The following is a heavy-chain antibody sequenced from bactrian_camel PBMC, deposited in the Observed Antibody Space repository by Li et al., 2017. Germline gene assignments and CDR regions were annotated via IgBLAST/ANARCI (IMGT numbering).Heavy chain of an antibody. V-gene: IGHV3S40*01. D-gene: IGHD4*01. Sequence: DVQLVESGGGSVQAGGSLRLSCVVPGYIYSQYCMGWFRQAPGKEREGVAVIDTRSSGTLYADSVKGRFTISQDKAKNTVYLQMNSLKPEDTAMYYCAAGRTSTLIPVRYTYWGQGTQVTVS. CDR3: AAGRTSTLIPVRYTY. CDR2: IDTRSSGT. CDR1: GYIYSQYC. J-gene: IGHJ4*01.